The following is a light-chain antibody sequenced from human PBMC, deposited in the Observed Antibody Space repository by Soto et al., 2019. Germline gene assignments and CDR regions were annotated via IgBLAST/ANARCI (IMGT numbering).Light chain of an antibody. Sequence: EIVMTQSPATLSVSPGERATLSCRASQSVSSNLAWYQQKPGQAPRLLIYGVSTRATGIPATFSGSGSGTEFTLTISSLQSEDFAIYYCQHYDNWPFTFGQGTKLEI. CDR1: QSVSSN. J-gene: IGKJ2*01. CDR2: GVS. V-gene: IGKV3-15*01. CDR3: QHYDNWPFT.